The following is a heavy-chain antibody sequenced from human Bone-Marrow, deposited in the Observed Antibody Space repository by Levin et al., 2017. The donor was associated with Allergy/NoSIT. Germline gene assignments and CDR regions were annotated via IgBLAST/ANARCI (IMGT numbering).Heavy chain of an antibody. CDR1: GYTFTSYA. CDR3: ARDGDGGNYPLGNPSVGED. D-gene: IGHD4-23*01. V-gene: IGHV7-4-1*02. Sequence: GASVKVSCKASGYTFTSYAMNWVRQAPGQGLEWMGWINTNTGNPTYAQGFTGRFVFSLDTSVSTAYLQISSLKAEDTAVYYCARDGDGGNYPLGNPSVGEDWGQGTLVTVSS. CDR2: INTNTGNP. J-gene: IGHJ4*02.